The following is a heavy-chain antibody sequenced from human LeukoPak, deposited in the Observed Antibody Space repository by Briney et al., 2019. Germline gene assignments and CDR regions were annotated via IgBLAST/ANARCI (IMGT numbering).Heavy chain of an antibody. CDR1: GFTFDDYA. D-gene: IGHD3-3*01. CDR3: AILPGGYDFWSGYRKYDAFDI. J-gene: IGHJ3*02. Sequence: GGSLRLSCAASGFTFDDYAMHWVRQAPGKGLEWVSGISWNSGSIGYADSVKGRFTISRDNAKNSLYLQMNSLRAEDTALYYCAILPGGYDFWSGYRKYDAFDIWGQGTMVTVSS. CDR2: ISWNSGSI. V-gene: IGHV3-9*01.